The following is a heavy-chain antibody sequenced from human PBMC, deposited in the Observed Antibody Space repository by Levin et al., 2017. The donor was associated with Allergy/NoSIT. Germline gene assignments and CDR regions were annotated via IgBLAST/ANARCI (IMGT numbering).Heavy chain of an antibody. CDR3: ARHEGGYYYYGLNV. V-gene: IGHV4-39*01. CDR2: IYYRGST. Sequence: SSETLSLTCTVSGGSMNSSHYYWAWIRQPPGKGLEWLACIYYRGSTYYNPSLKSRLIMSVDTPKNQFSLRLSSVTAADTAIYYCARHEGGYYYYGLNVWGQGTTVTVSS. J-gene: IGHJ6*02. CDR1: GGSMNSSHYY.